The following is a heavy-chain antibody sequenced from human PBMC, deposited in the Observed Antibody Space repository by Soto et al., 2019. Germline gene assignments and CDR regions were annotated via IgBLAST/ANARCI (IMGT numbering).Heavy chain of an antibody. V-gene: IGHV3-11*06. Sequence: LRLSCAASGFIFNDYYMSWIRQAPGKGLEWLSNISGSSGSKKYADAGEGRFTISRDNAKKSLYLEMHSLRAEDTAMYYCARYAAEVTTFFDQWGQGTLVTVSS. CDR2: ISGSSGSK. CDR1: GFIFNDYY. D-gene: IGHD4-17*01. J-gene: IGHJ4*02. CDR3: ARYAAEVTTFFDQ.